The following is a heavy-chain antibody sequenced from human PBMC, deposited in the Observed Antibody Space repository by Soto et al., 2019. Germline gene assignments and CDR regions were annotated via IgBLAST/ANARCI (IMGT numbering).Heavy chain of an antibody. V-gene: IGHV3-7*05. CDR3: ARAYYRGMDV. CDR1: GFTFNNYE. CDR2: IKQDGREK. Sequence: EVRLVESGGGLVQPGGSLRLSCAASGFTFNNYEMTWVRQAPGKGLEWVANIKQDGREKYYVDSVKGRFTISRDNAKDSLYLQMNSLRVEDTAVYYCARAYYRGMDVWGLGTTVTVSS. J-gene: IGHJ6*02. D-gene: IGHD3-10*01.